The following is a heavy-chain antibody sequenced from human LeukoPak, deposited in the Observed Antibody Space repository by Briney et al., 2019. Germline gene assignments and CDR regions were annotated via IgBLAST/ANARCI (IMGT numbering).Heavy chain of an antibody. J-gene: IGHJ4*02. Sequence: QPGGSLRLSCAASGFTFSSFDVNWVRQAPGKGLEWVSYISSSGSTIYYADSVKGRFTISRDNAKNSLYLQMNSLRAEDTAVYYCARDQSITARPALDYWGQGTLVTVSS. CDR1: GFTFSSFD. CDR2: ISSSGSTI. V-gene: IGHV3-48*03. D-gene: IGHD6-6*01. CDR3: ARDQSITARPALDY.